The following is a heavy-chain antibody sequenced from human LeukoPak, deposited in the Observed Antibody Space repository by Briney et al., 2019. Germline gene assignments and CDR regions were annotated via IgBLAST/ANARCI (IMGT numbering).Heavy chain of an antibody. CDR3: TRGKGDQGWY. J-gene: IGHJ4*02. D-gene: IGHD2-15*01. V-gene: IGHV3-49*03. CDR1: GFTFSSYA. Sequence: SLRLSCAASGFTFSSYAMSWFRQAPGKGLEWVGFIRSKAYGGTTEYAASVKGRFTISRDDSKSIAYLQMNSLKTEDTAVYYCTRGKGDQGWYWGQGTLVTVSS. CDR2: IRSKAYGGTT.